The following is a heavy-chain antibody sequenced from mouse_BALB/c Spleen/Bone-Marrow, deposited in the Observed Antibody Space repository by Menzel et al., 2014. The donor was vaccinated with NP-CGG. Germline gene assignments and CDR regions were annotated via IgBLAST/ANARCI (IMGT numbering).Heavy chain of an antibody. CDR2: ISSDGSYT. V-gene: IGHV5-6*01. J-gene: IGHJ2*01. CDR1: GFTFSSYG. Sequence: EVKLVDSGGDLEKPGGSLKLSCAASGFTFSSYGMSWVRQTPDKRLEWVATISSDGSYTYYPDSVKGRFTISRDNAKNTLYLQMSSLKSEDTAMYYCARSEGGRRGLFDYWGQGTTLTVSS. CDR3: ARSEGGRRGLFDY.